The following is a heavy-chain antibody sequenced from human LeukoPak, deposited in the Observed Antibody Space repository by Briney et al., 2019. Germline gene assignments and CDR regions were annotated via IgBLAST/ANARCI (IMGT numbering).Heavy chain of an antibody. V-gene: IGHV1-18*01. CDR3: ARDPRITIFGVVITTYNWFDP. Sequence: AASVKVSCKASGYTFTSYGISWVRQAPGQGLEWMGWISAYNGNTNYAQKLQGRVTMTTDTSTSTAYMELRSLRSDDTAVYYCARDPRITIFGVVITTYNWFDPWGRGTLVTVSS. CDR1: GYTFTSYG. J-gene: IGHJ5*02. CDR2: ISAYNGNT. D-gene: IGHD3-3*01.